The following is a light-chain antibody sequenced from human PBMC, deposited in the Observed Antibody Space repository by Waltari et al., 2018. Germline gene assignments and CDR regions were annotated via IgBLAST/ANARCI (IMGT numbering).Light chain of an antibody. Sequence: EIVLTQSPGTLSLSPGERATLSCSASQTVRTTYLAWYQQKPGPAPTLLIYGASSRATGIPDRFSGSGSGTDFSLTISSLEPEDFAVYYCQQYDISPLTFGGGTKVEIK. CDR1: QTVRTTY. V-gene: IGKV3-20*01. CDR2: GAS. CDR3: QQYDISPLT. J-gene: IGKJ4*01.